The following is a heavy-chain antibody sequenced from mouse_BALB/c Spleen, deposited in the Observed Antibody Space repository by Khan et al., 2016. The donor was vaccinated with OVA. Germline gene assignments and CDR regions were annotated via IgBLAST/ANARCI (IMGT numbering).Heavy chain of an antibody. D-gene: IGHD2-4*01. CDR1: GFSLPNYS. V-gene: IGHV2-2*02. CDR2: IWSAGST. J-gene: IGHJ3*01. Sequence: VQLQESGPGLVQPSQSLSITCTVSGFSLPNYSVHWVRQSPGKGLEWLGVIWSAGSTDYNEAFISRLTTSKDNSRSQVFFKMNNLQPNDTAIYYCARRGYDYGRGALFAYWGQGTLVTVSA. CDR3: ARRGYDYGRGALFAY.